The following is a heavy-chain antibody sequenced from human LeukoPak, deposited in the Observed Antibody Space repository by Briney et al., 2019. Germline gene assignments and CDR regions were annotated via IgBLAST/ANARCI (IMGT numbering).Heavy chain of an antibody. V-gene: IGHV3-11*01. J-gene: IGHJ6*02. CDR3: ARSQQPSIAARPYYYYGMDV. CDR2: ISSSGSTI. CDR1: GFTFSDYY. Sequence: PGGSLRLSCAASGFTFSDYYMSWIRQAPGKGLEWVSYISSSGSTIYYADSVKGRFTISRDNAKNSLYLQMNSLRAEDTAVYYCARSQQPSIAARPYYYYGMDVWGQGTTVTVSS. D-gene: IGHD6-6*01.